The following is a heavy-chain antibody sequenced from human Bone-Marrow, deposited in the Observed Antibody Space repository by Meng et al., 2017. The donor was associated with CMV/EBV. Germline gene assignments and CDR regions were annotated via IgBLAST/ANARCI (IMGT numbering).Heavy chain of an antibody. V-gene: IGHV3-21*01. Sequence: GGSLRLSCAASGFTFSSYSMNWVRQAPGKGLEWVSSISSSSSYIYYADSVKGRFTISRDNAKNSLYLQMNSLRAEDTAVYYCASSAQRYDGNTFDSWGQGTLVTGSS. CDR3: ASSAQRYDGNTFDS. CDR2: ISSSSSYI. D-gene: IGHD4-23*01. J-gene: IGHJ4*02. CDR1: GFTFSSYS.